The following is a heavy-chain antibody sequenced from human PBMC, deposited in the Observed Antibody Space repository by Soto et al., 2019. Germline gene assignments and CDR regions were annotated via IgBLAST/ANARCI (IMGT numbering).Heavy chain of an antibody. J-gene: IGHJ4*02. V-gene: IGHV4-4*07. D-gene: IGHD1-7*01. CDR2: IVTNEST. Sequence: PAETLSLTCILSARSISGLYWGWIRQSAGKGLDWIGRIVTNESTRYNPSLESRVTMSLDTSQNQFSLKLRSVTAAETAVYFCAREEYELSTSGFDFWGQGTLVTVSS. CDR3: AREEYELSTSGFDF. CDR1: ARSISGLY.